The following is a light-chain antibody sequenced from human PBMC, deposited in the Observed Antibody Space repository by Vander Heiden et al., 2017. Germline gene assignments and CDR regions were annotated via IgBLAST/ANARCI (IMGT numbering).Light chain of an antibody. CDR1: QSISSY. V-gene: IGKV1-39*01. CDR2: AAS. J-gene: IGKJ3*01. CDR3: QQSDSTPRT. Sequence: DIQMTQSPSSLSASVRDRVTITCRASQSISSYLNWYQQKPGKAPKLLLYAASSLQSGVPSRFSGSGSGTDFTLTISRLQPEDFATYYCQQSDSTPRTFGHGTKVDIK.